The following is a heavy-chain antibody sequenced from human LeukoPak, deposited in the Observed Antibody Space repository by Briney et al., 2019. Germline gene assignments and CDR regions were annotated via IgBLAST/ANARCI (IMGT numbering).Heavy chain of an antibody. Sequence: GGPLRLSCAASGFTFSSYAMHWVRQAPGKGLEWVAVISYDGTNKYYADSVKGRFTISRDNSKNTLYLQMNSLRAEDTAVYYCARDLRDIVVVVAATHYYYGMDVWGQGTTVTVSS. CDR2: ISYDGTNK. J-gene: IGHJ6*02. CDR1: GFTFSSYA. V-gene: IGHV3-30-3*01. CDR3: ARDLRDIVVVVAATHYYYGMDV. D-gene: IGHD2-15*01.